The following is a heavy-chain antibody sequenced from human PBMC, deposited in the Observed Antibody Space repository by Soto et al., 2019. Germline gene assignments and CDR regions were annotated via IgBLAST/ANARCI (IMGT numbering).Heavy chain of an antibody. CDR2: INAGNGNT. CDR1: GYTFTSYA. Sequence: QVQLVQSGAEVKKPGASVKVSCKASGYTFTSYAMHWVRQAPGQRLEWMGWINAGNGNTKYSQKFQGRVTITRDTSAGTAYMELSSLRSEDTAVYYCARGGSLDWYFDLWGRGTLVTVSS. V-gene: IGHV1-3*01. J-gene: IGHJ2*01. CDR3: ARGGSLDWYFDL. D-gene: IGHD1-26*01.